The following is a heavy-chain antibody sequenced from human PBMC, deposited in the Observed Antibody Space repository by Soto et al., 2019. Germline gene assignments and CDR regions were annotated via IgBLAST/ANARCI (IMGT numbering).Heavy chain of an antibody. CDR1: AYTFTSYG. Sequence: ASVKVSCKSSAYTFTSYGISWVRQARGQGLEWLGWISAANGDTNYAQELQGRLTLATDTSTSTAYLELRSLRSDDTAVYYCATERQLVGVGYHYALDVWGQGTTVTVSS. J-gene: IGHJ6*02. CDR2: ISAANGDT. D-gene: IGHD6-6*01. CDR3: ATERQLVGVGYHYALDV. V-gene: IGHV1-18*04.